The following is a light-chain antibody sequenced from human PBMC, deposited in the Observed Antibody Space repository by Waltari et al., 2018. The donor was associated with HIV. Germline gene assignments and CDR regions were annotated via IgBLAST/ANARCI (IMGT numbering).Light chain of an antibody. V-gene: IGLV2-11*01. J-gene: IGLJ3*02. CDR3: CSYVNTRTPVV. CDR1: GSAAGSSNF. CDR2: DVD. Sequence: QSALTQPRSVPGSPGPWVSISCTANGSAAGSSNFVSWYQRHPGKAPKLMLFDVDQRPSAVPARFAGSKSGNTASLTISGLQADDEAEYYCCSYVNTRTPVVFGGGTQVTVL.